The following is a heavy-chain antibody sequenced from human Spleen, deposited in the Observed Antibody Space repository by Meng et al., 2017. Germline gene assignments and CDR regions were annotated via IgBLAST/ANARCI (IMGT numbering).Heavy chain of an antibody. J-gene: IGHJ3*02. CDR2: IYHSGSA. D-gene: IGHD3-10*01. CDR3: ARDASGFFDKFDI. Sequence: SETLSLTCAVSGYSISNGDYWGWIRQPPGEGLEWIGIIYHSGSAYYNPSLKSRVTISVDTSKNRFSLKLNSVTAADTAVYYCARDASGFFDKFDIWGQGTMVTVSS. V-gene: IGHV4-38-2*02. CDR1: GYSISNGDY.